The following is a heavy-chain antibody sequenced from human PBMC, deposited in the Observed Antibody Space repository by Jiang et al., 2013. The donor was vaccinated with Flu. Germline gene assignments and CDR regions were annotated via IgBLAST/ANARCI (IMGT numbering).Heavy chain of an antibody. J-gene: IGHJ6*02. Sequence: SGAEVKKPGASVKVSCKASGYTFTSYDINWVRQATGQGLEWMGWMNPNSGNTGYAQKFQGRVTMTRNTSISTAYMELSSLRSEDTAVYYCARAERGLAAPYYYYGMDVWGQGTTVTVSS. CDR1: GYTFTSYD. CDR3: ARAERGLAAPYYYYGMDV. CDR2: MNPNSGNT. V-gene: IGHV1-8*01. D-gene: IGHD2-15*01.